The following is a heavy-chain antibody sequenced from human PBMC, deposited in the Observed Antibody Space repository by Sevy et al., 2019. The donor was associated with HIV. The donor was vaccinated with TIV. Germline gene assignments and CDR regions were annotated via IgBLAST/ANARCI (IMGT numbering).Heavy chain of an antibody. J-gene: IGHJ5*02. V-gene: IGHV3-23*01. Sequence: QLGGSLRLSCAASGFTFSNYAMSWVRQAPGKGLEWVSAISDSGGSTYYVDSVKGRFTISRDNSKNTLYLQMNSLRAEETAVYYCAKDRVAVVVTASSPNWFDPWGQGTLVTVSS. D-gene: IGHD2-15*01. CDR3: AKDRVAVVVTASSPNWFDP. CDR2: ISDSGGST. CDR1: GFTFSNYA.